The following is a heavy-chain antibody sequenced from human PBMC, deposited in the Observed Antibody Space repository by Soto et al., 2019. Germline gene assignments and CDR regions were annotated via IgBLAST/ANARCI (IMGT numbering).Heavy chain of an antibody. CDR1: GFTFSSYS. J-gene: IGHJ6*02. CDR3: ARDTLSSSGNHYYYYGMDV. V-gene: IGHV3-21*01. Sequence: EVQLVESGGGLVKPGGSLRLSCAASGFTFSSYSMNWVRQAPGKGLEWVSSISSSSSYIYYADSVKGRFTISRDNAKNSLYLQMNSLRAEDTAVYYCARDTLSSSGNHYYYYGMDVWGQGSKVTVSS. CDR2: ISSSSSYI. D-gene: IGHD6-13*01.